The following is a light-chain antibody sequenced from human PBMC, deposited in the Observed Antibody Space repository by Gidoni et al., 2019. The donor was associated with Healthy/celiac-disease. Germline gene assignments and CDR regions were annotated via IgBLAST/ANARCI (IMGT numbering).Light chain of an antibody. CDR3: QVWDSSSDPVV. J-gene: IGLJ2*01. CDR2: DDS. V-gene: IGLV3-21*03. CDR1: NIGSKS. Sequence: SYVLTQPPSVSVAPGKTARITRGGNNIGSKSVPWYQQKPGQAPVLVVYDDSDRPSGIPARFSGSNSGNTATLTISRVEAGDEADYYCQVWDSSSDPVVFGGGTKLTVL.